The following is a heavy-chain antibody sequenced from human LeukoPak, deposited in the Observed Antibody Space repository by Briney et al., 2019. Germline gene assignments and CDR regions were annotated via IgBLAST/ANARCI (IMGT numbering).Heavy chain of an antibody. V-gene: IGHV4-39*01. CDR2: NYRGRT. J-gene: IGHJ5*02. CDR3: ARKTRYCSTGRCNWDA. Sequence: SETLSLTCIVSGDSIISDTYYWGWIRQPPGKGPEWIGSNYRGRTSYNPSLESRVSISEDSPTKQYSLRLTSVTATDTAVYFCARKTRYCSTGRCNWDAWGQGILVTASS. CDR1: GDSIISDTYY. D-gene: IGHD2-15*01.